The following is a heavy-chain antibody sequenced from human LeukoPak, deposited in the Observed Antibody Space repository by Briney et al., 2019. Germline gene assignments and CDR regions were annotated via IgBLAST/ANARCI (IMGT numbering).Heavy chain of an antibody. CDR1: GFTFSNTA. CDR2: MSGTGRAT. Sequence: GGSLRLSCAASGFTFSNTAMSWVRQAPGRGLEWVAGMSGTGRATYYAHSVKGRFIISRENAKNTMFLHMNSLRVDDTAIYYCARQRVIVTAGTWIDPWGQGTLVTVSS. D-gene: IGHD2-21*02. J-gene: IGHJ5*02. V-gene: IGHV3-23*05. CDR3: ARQRVIVTAGTWIDP.